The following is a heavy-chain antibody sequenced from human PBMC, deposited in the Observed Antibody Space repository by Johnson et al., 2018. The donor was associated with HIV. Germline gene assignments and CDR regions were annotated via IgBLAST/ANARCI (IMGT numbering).Heavy chain of an antibody. CDR2: IRGRANTYAT. CDR3: ASTIDIVPTGRSYDAFDI. V-gene: IGHV3-73*02. J-gene: IGHJ3*02. CDR1: GVTFSGSA. D-gene: IGHD5-12*01. Sequence: VQLVESGGGLVQPGGSLELSCAASGVTFSGSAMHWVRQASGKGLEWVGRIRGRANTYATAYAASLKGSFTIPRDESKNTADLQMNHLTPEDTAVYDCASTIDIVPTGRSYDAFDICGQGTLVTVSS.